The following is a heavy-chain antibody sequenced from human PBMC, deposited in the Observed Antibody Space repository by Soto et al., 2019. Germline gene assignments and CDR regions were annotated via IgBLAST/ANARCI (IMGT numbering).Heavy chain of an antibody. V-gene: IGHV3-23*01. CDR1: GFTFSSYA. J-gene: IGHJ6*02. Sequence: EVPLLESGGGLVQPGGSLRLSCAASGFTFSSYAMSWVRQAPGKGLEWVSAISGSGGSTYYADSVKGRFTISRDNSKNTLYLQMTSLRAEDTAVYYCAKDTXXXXXXPYGMDVWGQGTTVTVSS. CDR3: AKDTXXXXXXPYGMDV. CDR2: ISGSGGST.